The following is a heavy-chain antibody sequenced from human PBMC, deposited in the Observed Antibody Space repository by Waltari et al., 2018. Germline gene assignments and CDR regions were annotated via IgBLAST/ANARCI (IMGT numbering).Heavy chain of an antibody. CDR3: ATYRSSWSSNDAFDI. Sequence: EVQLLESGGGLVQPGGSLRLSCAASGFTFSSYAMSWVRQAPGKGLEWVANINQDGSEKWYVDSVKGRLTISRDNAKNLLYLQMNSLRAEDTAVYYCATYRSSWSSNDAFDIRGQGTMVTVSS. CDR2: INQDGSEK. V-gene: IGHV3-7*01. CDR1: GFTFSSYA. D-gene: IGHD6-13*01. J-gene: IGHJ3*02.